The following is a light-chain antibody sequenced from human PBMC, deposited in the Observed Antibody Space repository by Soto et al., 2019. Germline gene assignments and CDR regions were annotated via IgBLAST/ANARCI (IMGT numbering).Light chain of an antibody. J-gene: IGLJ1*01. Sequence: QSVLTQPASVSDSPGQSITISCTGTSSDVGGYNHVSWYQQHPGKAPKLMIYDVTNRPSGVSNRFSGSKSGSTASLIISGLQAEEEADYYCVSFTSSTTYVLGTGTKVNVL. CDR3: VSFTSSTTYV. CDR1: SSDVGGYNH. CDR2: DVT. V-gene: IGLV2-14*01.